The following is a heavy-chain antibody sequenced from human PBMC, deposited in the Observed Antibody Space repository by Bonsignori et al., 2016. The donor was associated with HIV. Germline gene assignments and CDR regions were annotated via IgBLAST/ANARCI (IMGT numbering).Heavy chain of an antibody. D-gene: IGHD6-13*01. V-gene: IGHV3-48*02. Sequence: WIRQPPGKGLEWVSYISSSSSTIYYADSVKGRFTISRDNAKNSLYLQMNSLRDEDTAVYYCAREHSSSWYYWYFDLWGRGTLVTVSS. CDR3: AREHSSSWYYWYFDL. CDR2: ISSSSSTI. J-gene: IGHJ2*01.